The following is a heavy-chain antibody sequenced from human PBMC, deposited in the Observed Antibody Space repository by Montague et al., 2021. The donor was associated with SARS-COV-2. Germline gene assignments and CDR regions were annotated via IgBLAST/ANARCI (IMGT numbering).Heavy chain of an antibody. D-gene: IGHD3-3*01. J-gene: IGHJ3*01. CDR1: GGSISSYY. V-gene: IGHV4-59*08. CDR2: IYYSGST. CDR3: ARQRRDQLPFTVFGVVMADAFDV. Sequence: SETLSLTCTVSGGSISSYYWSWIRQPPGKGLEWIGYIYYSGSTNYNPSLKSRVTISVDTSKNQFSLKLSSVTAADTAVYYCARQRRDQLPFTVFGVVMADAFDVWGQGTMVTVSS.